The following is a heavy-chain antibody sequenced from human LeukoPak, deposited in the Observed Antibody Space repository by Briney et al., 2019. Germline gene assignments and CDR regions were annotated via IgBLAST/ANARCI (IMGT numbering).Heavy chain of an antibody. J-gene: IGHJ4*02. V-gene: IGHV4-61*02. D-gene: IGHD3-22*01. CDR2: IYTSGST. Sequence: SETLSLTCTVSGGSISSGSYYWSWIRQPAGKGLEWIGRIYTSGSTNCNPSLKSRVTISVDTSKNQFSLKLSSVTAADTAVYYCARVTTGGYYNCWGQGTLVTVSS. CDR3: ARVTTGGYYNC. CDR1: GGSISSGSYY.